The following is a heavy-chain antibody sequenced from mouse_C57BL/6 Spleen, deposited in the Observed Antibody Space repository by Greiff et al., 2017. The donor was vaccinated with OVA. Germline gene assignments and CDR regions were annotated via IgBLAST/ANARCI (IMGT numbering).Heavy chain of an antibody. CDR2: ISDGGSYT. CDR1: GFTFSSYA. D-gene: IGHD1-1*01. CDR3: ARETVVADY. V-gene: IGHV5-4*01. Sequence: EVKLVESGGGLVKPGGSLKLSCPASGFTFSSYAMSWVRQTPEKRLEWVATISDGGSYTYYPDNVKGRFTISRDNAKNNLYLQMSHLKSEDTAMYYCARETVVADYWGQGTTLTVSS. J-gene: IGHJ2*01.